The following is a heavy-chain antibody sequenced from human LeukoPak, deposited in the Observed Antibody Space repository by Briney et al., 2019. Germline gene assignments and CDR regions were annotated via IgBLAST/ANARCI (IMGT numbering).Heavy chain of an antibody. J-gene: IGHJ4*02. CDR1: GFTVSGDY. CDR3: ARGRQNYGDYPY. CDR2: LYYGVST. Sequence: GGSLRLSCVVSGFTVSGDYISWFRQAPGEGLEWVSVLYYGVSTFYKDSVKGRFTTSGDNFKNTVYLQTNSLRAEDTAVYYCARGRQNYGDYPYWGQGTLVTVSS. D-gene: IGHD4-17*01. V-gene: IGHV3-53*01.